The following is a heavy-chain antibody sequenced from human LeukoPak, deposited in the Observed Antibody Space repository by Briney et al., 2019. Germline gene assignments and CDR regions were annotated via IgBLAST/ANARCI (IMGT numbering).Heavy chain of an antibody. D-gene: IGHD3-10*01. Sequence: SETLSLTCAVYGGSFSGYYWSWIRQPPGKGLEWNGEINHSGSTNYNPSLKSRVTISIDTSKNQFSLKLSSVTAADTAVYYCARHGPGITMVRGVIIFGFDPWGQGTLVTVSS. CDR2: INHSGST. CDR3: ARHGPGITMVRGVIIFGFDP. V-gene: IGHV4-34*01. CDR1: GGSFSGYY. J-gene: IGHJ5*02.